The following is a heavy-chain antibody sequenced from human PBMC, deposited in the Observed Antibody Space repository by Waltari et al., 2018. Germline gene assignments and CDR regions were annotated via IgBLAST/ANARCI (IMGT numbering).Heavy chain of an antibody. Sequence: EGQVVESGGGLVKPGGSLRLSCETSGFTFGLYNMNWVRQAPGKGLEWVASISFAGSYIYYADSVKGRFTISRDNAKNSLFLQMSSLRAEDTAVYYCSRDVVSSGWAPRGFESWGQGTLVTVSS. J-gene: IGHJ4*02. D-gene: IGHD3-22*01. CDR1: GFTFGLYN. CDR2: ISFAGSYI. V-gene: IGHV3-21*06. CDR3: SRDVVSSGWAPRGFES.